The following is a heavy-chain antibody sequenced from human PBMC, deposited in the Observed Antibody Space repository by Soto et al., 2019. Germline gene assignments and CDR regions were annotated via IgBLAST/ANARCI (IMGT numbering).Heavy chain of an antibody. V-gene: IGHV4-30-4*01. Sequence: SETLSLTCTVSGGSISSGDYYWSWIRQPPGKGLEWIGYIYYSGSTYYNPSLKSRVTISVDTSKNQFSLKLSSVTAADTAVYYCVREVRDSSGYDNWFDPWGQGTLVTVSS. J-gene: IGHJ5*02. D-gene: IGHD3-22*01. CDR2: IYYSGST. CDR1: GGSISSGDYY. CDR3: VREVRDSSGYDNWFDP.